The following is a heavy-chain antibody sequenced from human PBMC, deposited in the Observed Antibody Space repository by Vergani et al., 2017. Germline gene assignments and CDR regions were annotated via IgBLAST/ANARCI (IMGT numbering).Heavy chain of an antibody. CDR1: GFSFSDYG. J-gene: IGHJ6*03. CDR2: ISYDGNKK. CDR3: ARGFLTRGTTLDYYYMGV. Sequence: QVQLVESGGGEVQPGRSLRLSCSAAGFSFSDYGVHWVRQAPGKGLEWVSVISYDGNKKNYADSVKGRFTISRDNSKNTLYLEMNALRAEDTAVYYCARGFLTRGTTLDYYYMGVWGKGTKVAVSS. D-gene: IGHD1-1*01. V-gene: IGHV3-30*03.